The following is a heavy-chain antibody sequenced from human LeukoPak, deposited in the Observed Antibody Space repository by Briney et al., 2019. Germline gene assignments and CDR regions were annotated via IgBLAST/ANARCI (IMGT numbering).Heavy chain of an antibody. CDR2: IYPGDSDP. CDR1: GYTFTTYW. D-gene: IGHD6-13*01. J-gene: IGHJ4*02. Sequence: GESLKISCKGSGYTFTTYWIGWVRQMPGKGLEWMGIIYPGDSDPRYSPSFQGQVTISADTSISTAYLQWRSLKASDSAMYYCVRHGLGSSWFGFDYWGQGTLVTVSP. CDR3: VRHGLGSSWFGFDY. V-gene: IGHV5-51*01.